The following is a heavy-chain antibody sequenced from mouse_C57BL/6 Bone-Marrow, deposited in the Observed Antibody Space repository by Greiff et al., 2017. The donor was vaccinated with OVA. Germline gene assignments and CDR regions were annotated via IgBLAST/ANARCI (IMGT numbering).Heavy chain of an antibody. D-gene: IGHD1-1*01. CDR1: GYTFTSYG. CDR2: IYPRSGNT. J-gene: IGHJ4*01. CDR3: ARSIYYYGRGYAMDY. V-gene: IGHV1-81*01. Sequence: QVQLKQSGAELARPGASVKLSCKASGYTFTSYGISWVKQRTGQGLEWIGEIYPRSGNTYYNEKFKGKATLTADKSSSTAYMELRSLTSEDSAVYFCARSIYYYGRGYAMDYWGQGTSVTVSS.